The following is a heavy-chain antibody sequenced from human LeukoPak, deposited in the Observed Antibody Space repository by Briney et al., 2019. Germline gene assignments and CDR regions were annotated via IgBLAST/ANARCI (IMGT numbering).Heavy chain of an antibody. J-gene: IGHJ4*02. CDR2: IYPGNSDI. D-gene: IGHD2-21*02. Sequence: GESLKISCKGSGYIFTIYWISWVRQMPGKGLEWMAIIYPGNSDIRYGPSFRGQVTISADISISTVYLQWSSLKPSDTALYYCVRQDAQMTHNYIDYWGQGTLVTVSS. V-gene: IGHV5-51*01. CDR3: VRQDAQMTHNYIDY. CDR1: GYIFTIYW.